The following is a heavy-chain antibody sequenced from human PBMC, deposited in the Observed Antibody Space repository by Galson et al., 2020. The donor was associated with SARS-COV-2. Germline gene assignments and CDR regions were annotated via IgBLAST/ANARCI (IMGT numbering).Heavy chain of an antibody. CDR2: INSDGSST. CDR1: GFTFSSYW. CDR3: ARIPSDYYDFWSGYYNPVYYYYYMDV. Sequence: GESLKISCAASGFTFSSYWMHWVHQAPGKGLVWVSRINSDGSSTSYADSVKGRFTISRDNAKNTLYLQMNSLRAEDTAVYYCARIPSDYYDFWSGYYNPVYYYYYMDVWGKGTTVTVSS. D-gene: IGHD3-3*01. V-gene: IGHV3-74*01. J-gene: IGHJ6*03.